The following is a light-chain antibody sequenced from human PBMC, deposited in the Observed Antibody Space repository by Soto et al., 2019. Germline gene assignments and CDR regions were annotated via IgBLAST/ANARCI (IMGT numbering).Light chain of an antibody. CDR3: QQRSNWPSLT. V-gene: IGKV3-11*01. Sequence: IVMTQSPVTLSVSPGERATPSCRASQSVGSYLAWYQHKPGQAPRLLISDASNRATGIPARFSGSGSETDFTLTISSLEPEDSAVYYCQQRSNWPSLTFGGGTKVDIK. J-gene: IGKJ4*01. CDR1: QSVGSY. CDR2: DAS.